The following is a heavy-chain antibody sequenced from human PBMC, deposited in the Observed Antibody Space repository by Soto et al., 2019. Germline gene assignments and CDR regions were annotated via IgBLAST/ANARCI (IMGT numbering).Heavy chain of an antibody. Sequence: QVQLQESGPGLVKPSQTLSLTCTVSGGSISRGGYYWNWIRQHPGKGLEWIGYIFYSGTTYYNPSPXSXXTISVDTSKHQFSLKLSSVTAADTAVYYCARSVDPWGQGTLVTVSS. CDR3: ARSVDP. J-gene: IGHJ5*02. V-gene: IGHV4-31*03. CDR2: IFYSGTT. CDR1: GGSISRGGYY.